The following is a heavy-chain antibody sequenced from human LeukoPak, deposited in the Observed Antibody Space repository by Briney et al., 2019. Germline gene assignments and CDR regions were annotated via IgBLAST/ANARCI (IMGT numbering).Heavy chain of an antibody. D-gene: IGHD3-10*01. CDR2: ISYDGSNK. CDR1: GFTFSSYG. Sequence: PGGSLRLSCAASGFTFSSYGMHWVRQAPGKGLEWVAVISYDGSNKYYADSVKGRFTISRDNSKNTLYLQMNSLRAEDTAVYYCAKDYYGSRSYYSHRTYGMDVWGQGTTVTVSS. V-gene: IGHV3-30*18. CDR3: AKDYYGSRSYYSHRTYGMDV. J-gene: IGHJ6*02.